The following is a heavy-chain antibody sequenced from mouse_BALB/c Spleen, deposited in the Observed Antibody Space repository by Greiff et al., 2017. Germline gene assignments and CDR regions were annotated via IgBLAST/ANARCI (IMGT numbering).Heavy chain of an antibody. J-gene: IGHJ4*01. CDR3: ARSANWDHYYAMDY. D-gene: IGHD4-1*01. Sequence: DVQLQESGGGLVKPGGSLKLSCAASGFTFSSYAMSWVRQSPEKRLEWVAEISSGGSYTYYPDTVTGRFTISRDNAKNTLYLEMSSLRSEDTAMYYCARSANWDHYYAMDYWGQGTSVTVSS. CDR2: ISSGGSYT. CDR1: GFTFSSYA. V-gene: IGHV5-9-4*01.